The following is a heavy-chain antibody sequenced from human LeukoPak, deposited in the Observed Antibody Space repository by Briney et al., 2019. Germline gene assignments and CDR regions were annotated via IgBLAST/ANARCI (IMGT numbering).Heavy chain of an antibody. CDR2: FDPENGET. D-gene: IGHD5-18*01. J-gene: IGHJ4*02. CDR1: GYTLTELS. Sequence: ASVKVSCKVSGYTLTELSMRWVRQAPGKGLEWMGGFDPENGETIYAQKFQGRVTMTEDTSTDTAYMELSSLRSEDTAVYFCATDQDRLRGYSYGRYYFDYWGQGTLVTVSS. CDR3: ATDQDRLRGYSYGRYYFDY. V-gene: IGHV1-24*01.